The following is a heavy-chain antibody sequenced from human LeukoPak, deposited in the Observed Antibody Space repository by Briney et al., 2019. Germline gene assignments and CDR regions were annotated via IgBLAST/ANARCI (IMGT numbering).Heavy chain of an antibody. CDR1: GFTVSSNY. V-gene: IGHV3-66*01. CDR3: ARDFCTNGVCYYFDY. Sequence: PGGSLRLSCAASGFTVSSNYMSWVRQAPGKGLEWVSVIYSGGSTYYADSVKGRFAISRDNSKNTLYLQMNSLRAEDTAVYYCARDFCTNGVCYYFDYWGQGTLVTVSS. D-gene: IGHD2-8*01. CDR2: IYSGGST. J-gene: IGHJ4*02.